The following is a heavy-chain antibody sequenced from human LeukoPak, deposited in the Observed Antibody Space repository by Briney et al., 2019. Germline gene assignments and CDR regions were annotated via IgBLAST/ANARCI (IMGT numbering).Heavy chain of an antibody. Sequence: PSLKVSCKSSGYTFTSDGISWGRQAPGQGLEWMGWISTYNGNTNDAQKHQARVTMTTDTSTRTAYMELRSLRSDDTAVYYCARATYGEGGFDYWGQGTLVTVSS. J-gene: IGHJ4*02. CDR1: GYTFTSDG. CDR2: ISTYNGNT. D-gene: IGHD3-3*01. V-gene: IGHV1-18*04. CDR3: ARATYGEGGFDY.